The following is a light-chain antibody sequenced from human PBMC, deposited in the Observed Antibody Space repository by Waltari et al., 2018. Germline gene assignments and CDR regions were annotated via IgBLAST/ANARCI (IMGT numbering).Light chain of an antibody. CDR3: CSYAGLGIYV. CDR1: SSDVGNYNL. CDR2: EVT. V-gene: IGLV2-23*02. J-gene: IGLJ1*01. Sequence: QSGLTQPASVSGSPGQSITVSCTGTSSDVGNYNLVSWYQQYPGKAPRLMVYEVTKRTFGVSDRFVGSKSGNTASLTISGLQSEDEADYYCCSYAGLGIYVFGTGTKVTVL.